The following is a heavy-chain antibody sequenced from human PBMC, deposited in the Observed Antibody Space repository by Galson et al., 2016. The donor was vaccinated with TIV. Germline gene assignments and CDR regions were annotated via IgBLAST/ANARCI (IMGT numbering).Heavy chain of an antibody. D-gene: IGHD3-3*01. CDR3: ARMTTKTFEFWSGYYNQFHKDV. Sequence: SVKVSCKASGFTLSSYSVNWVRQAPGQGLQWMGYISGYNGNRNSAQKFQGRLSVTADTSTNTAFLELRRLTSDDTAVYYCARMTTKTFEFWSGYYNQFHKDVGAKGTSVTVSS. CDR2: ISGYNGNR. CDR1: GFTLSSYS. V-gene: IGHV1-18*01. J-gene: IGHJ6*03.